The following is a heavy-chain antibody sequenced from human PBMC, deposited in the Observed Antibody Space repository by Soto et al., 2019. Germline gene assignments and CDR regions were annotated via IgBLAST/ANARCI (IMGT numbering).Heavy chain of an antibody. CDR3: AVGTYYFDY. J-gene: IGHJ4*02. CDR1: GFTFSNYG. D-gene: IGHD1-26*01. V-gene: IGHV3-33*01. CDR2: ILYDGSSK. Sequence: QVQLVESGGDVVQPGRSLRLSCAASGFTFSNYGMHWARQAPGKGLEWVAAILYDGSSKYYADSVKGRFTISRDNSKNTLYLQMNSLRAEDTAVYYCAVGTYYFDYCSQGTLVTVSS.